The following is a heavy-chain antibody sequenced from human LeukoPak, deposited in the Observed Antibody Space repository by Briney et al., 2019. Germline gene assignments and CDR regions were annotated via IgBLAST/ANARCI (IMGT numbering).Heavy chain of an antibody. CDR2: INPNSGGT. D-gene: IGHD1-26*01. J-gene: IGHJ4*02. CDR1: GSTFTGYY. V-gene: IGHV1-2*02. CDR3: ASGPEGEFDY. Sequence: ASVKVSCKTSGSTFTGYYMHWVRQAPGQGLEWMGWINPNSGGTNHAEKFQGRVTITRDTSISTAYMELSRLKSDDTAVYYCASGPEGEFDYWGQGTLVTVSS.